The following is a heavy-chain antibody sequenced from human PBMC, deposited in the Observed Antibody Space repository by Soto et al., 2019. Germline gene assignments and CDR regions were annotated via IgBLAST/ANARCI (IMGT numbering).Heavy chain of an antibody. CDR3: AKSLSASPNYFFDS. CDR1: GFPFSSYA. CDR2: ISGSGGIT. V-gene: IGHV3-23*01. Sequence: PVGSLRLSCAASGFPFSSYAMSWVRQAPGKGLEWVSDISGSGGITYYADSVKGRFTISRDNSKNTLYLQMNSLRADDMAVYFCAKSLSASPNYFFDSWGQGTLVTVSS. D-gene: IGHD1-1*01. J-gene: IGHJ4*02.